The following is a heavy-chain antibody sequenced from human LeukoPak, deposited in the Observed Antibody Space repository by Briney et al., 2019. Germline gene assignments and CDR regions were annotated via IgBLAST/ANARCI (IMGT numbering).Heavy chain of an antibody. CDR3: ASQYCSNTSCYTFLDY. CDR2: IYYSGST. CDR1: GGSISSSSYY. V-gene: IGHV4-39*01. D-gene: IGHD2-2*02. J-gene: IGHJ4*02. Sequence: PSETPSLTCTVSGGSISSSSYYWGWIRQPPGKGLEWIGSIYYSGSTYYNPSLKSRVTISVDTSKNQFSLKLNSVTAADTAVYCCASQYCSNTSCYTFLDYWGQGALVTVSS.